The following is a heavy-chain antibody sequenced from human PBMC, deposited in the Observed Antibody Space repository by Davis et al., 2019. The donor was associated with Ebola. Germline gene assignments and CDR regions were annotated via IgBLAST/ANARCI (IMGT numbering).Heavy chain of an antibody. CDR3: AGRPDYGAPFDY. CDR1: ARSLTIGGYY. J-gene: IGHJ4*02. CDR2: TYYSGST. Sequence: SETLSLTCPLSARSLTIGGYYCGWIRQHPGKGWEWIGYTYYSGSTYYNPSLKSRFTISVDTSKNQFALTLRSVTAADTAVYDWAGRPDYGAPFDYWGQGTLVTVSS. D-gene: IGHD4-17*01. V-gene: IGHV4-31*03.